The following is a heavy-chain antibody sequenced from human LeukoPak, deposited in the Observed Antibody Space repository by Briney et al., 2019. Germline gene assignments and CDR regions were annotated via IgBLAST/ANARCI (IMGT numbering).Heavy chain of an antibody. CDR3: AREGCSGRSCPVGALDV. V-gene: IGHV1-2*06. CDR1: GYTFTGYY. D-gene: IGHD2-15*01. CDR2: INPVNGDT. J-gene: IGHJ3*01. Sequence: ASVKVSCKASGYTFTGYYMHWVRQAPGQGLEWMGRINPVNGDTPSAQKFQGRVAMTLDTSINTAYMELSSLTSDDTAVYYCAREGCSGRSCPVGALDVWGQGTVVIVSS.